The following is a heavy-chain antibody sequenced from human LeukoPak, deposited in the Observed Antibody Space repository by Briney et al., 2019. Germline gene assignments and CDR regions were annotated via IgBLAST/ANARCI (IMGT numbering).Heavy chain of an antibody. J-gene: IGHJ4*02. CDR3: AKQHIVVVTATHDY. CDR1: GFTFSSYA. V-gene: IGHV3-23*01. CDR2: ISGSGGST. D-gene: IGHD2-21*02. Sequence: HPGGSLRLSCAASGFTFSSYAMSWVRQAPGKGLEWVSAISGSGGSTYYADSVKGRFTISRENSKNTLYLQMNSLRAEDTAVYYCAKQHIVVVTATHDYWGQGTLVTVSS.